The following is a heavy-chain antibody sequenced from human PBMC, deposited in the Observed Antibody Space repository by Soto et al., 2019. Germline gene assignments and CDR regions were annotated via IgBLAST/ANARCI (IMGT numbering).Heavy chain of an antibody. CDR2: VSDSSGRT. J-gene: IGHJ3*02. CDR1: RFTFSNYA. D-gene: IGHD2-15*01. V-gene: IGHV3-23*01. Sequence: EVQLLESGGGLVQPGGSLRLSCAASRFTFSNYAMNWVRQAPGKGLAWVSAVSDSSGRTYYADSVKRRFTVYRDNSKNTLYLLMNSMRAEDRAVYYCAKAQYCSGSSGYGWGDAFDIWGQGTMVTVSS. CDR3: AKAQYCSGSSGYGWGDAFDI.